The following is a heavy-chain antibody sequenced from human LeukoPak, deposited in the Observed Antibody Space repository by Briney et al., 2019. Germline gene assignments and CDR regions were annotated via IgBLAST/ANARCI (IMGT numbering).Heavy chain of an antibody. CDR3: ARQAAVHVYYFDY. V-gene: IGHV3-30*04. D-gene: IGHD6-13*01. CDR2: ISYDGSNK. CDR1: GFTFSSYA. Sequence: TGGSLRLSCAASGFTFSSYAMHWVRQAPGKGLEWVAVISYDGSNKYYADSVKGRFTISRDNSKNTLYLQMNSLRAEDTAVYYCARQAAVHVYYFDYWGQGTLVTVSS. J-gene: IGHJ4*02.